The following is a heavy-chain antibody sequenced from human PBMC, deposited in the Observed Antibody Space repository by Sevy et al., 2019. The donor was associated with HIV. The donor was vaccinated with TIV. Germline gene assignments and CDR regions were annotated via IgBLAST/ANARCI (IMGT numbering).Heavy chain of an antibody. CDR2: ISGSGGST. CDR3: AKGDASYYGMDV. CDR1: GFSFSSDA. V-gene: IGHV3-23*01. D-gene: IGHD1-26*01. Sequence: GGSLRLSCVGSGFSFSSDAMNWVRQAPGKGLEWVSGISGSGGSTYYADSVKGRFTISGDKSKKALYLQMNSLRAEDTAVYYCAKGDASYYGMDVWGQGTTVTVSS. J-gene: IGHJ6*02.